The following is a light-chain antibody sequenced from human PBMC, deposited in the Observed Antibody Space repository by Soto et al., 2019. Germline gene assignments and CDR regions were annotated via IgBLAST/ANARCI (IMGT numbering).Light chain of an antibody. Sequence: EIVLAQSPGTLSLSPGERATLSCKASQNVDSNYLAWYQQKPGQAPRLHIYGASTRATDIPARFSGSGSGTDFTLTISRLEPEDFALYYCQQYGNSPLTFGGGTKVDIK. CDR1: QNVDSNY. CDR3: QQYGNSPLT. J-gene: IGKJ4*01. CDR2: GAS. V-gene: IGKV3-20*01.